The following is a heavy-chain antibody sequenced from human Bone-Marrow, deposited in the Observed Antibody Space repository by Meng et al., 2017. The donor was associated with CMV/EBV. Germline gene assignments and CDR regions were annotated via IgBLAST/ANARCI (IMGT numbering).Heavy chain of an antibody. CDR3: ARGGYKVAYYFDY. CDR2: ISAYNGNT. V-gene: IGHV1-18*04. CDR1: GYTFTGFF. Sequence: ASVKVSCKVSGYTFTGFFLHWVRQAPGQGLEWMGWISAYNGNTNYAQKLQGRVTMTTDTSTSTAYMELRSLRSDDTAVYYCARGGYKVAYYFDYWGQGTLVTVSS. J-gene: IGHJ4*02. D-gene: IGHD5-12*01.